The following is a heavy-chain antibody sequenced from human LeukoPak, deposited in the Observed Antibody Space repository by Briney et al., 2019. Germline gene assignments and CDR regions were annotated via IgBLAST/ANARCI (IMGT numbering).Heavy chain of an antibody. CDR1: GYIFINYG. CDR2: ISPYNGHT. V-gene: IGHV1-18*01. Sequence: ALVKVSCKASGYIFINYGISWVRQAPGQGLEWMGWISPYNGHTNYAPNLQDRLTMTTDTSTSTAYMELRSLRSDDTAVYYCAKTRDTVLNEYWGQGTLVTVSS. CDR3: AKTRDTVLNEY. J-gene: IGHJ4*02.